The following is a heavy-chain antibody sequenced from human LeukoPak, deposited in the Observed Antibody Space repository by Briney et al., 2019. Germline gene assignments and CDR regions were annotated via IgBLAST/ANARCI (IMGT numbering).Heavy chain of an antibody. CDR2: IKSKSGGGTK. Sequence: GGSLRLSCAASGFTFSNAWMSWVRQAPGKGLEWVGRIKSKSGGGTKDYAAPVKGRFTISRDDSKNTLYLQMNSLKTEDTAVYYCTTQTRYCSGGSCYSRDYWGQETLVTVST. D-gene: IGHD2-15*01. J-gene: IGHJ4*02. V-gene: IGHV3-15*01. CDR1: GFTFSNAW. CDR3: TTQTRYCSGGSCYSRDY.